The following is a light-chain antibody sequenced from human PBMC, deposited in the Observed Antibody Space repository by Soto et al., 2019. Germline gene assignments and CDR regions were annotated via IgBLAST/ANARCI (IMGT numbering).Light chain of an antibody. V-gene: IGKV3-20*01. CDR1: QSVRDRY. CDR3: QQYGRSPGT. Sequence: EIVLTQSPGTLSLSPGERATLSCRASQSVRDRYLSWYQQKPGQAPSLLIYDTSTRATGLPDRFSGSGSGTDFALTISRVDQEYFAIYFCQQYGRSPGTFGQGTKVEI. CDR2: DTS. J-gene: IGKJ1*01.